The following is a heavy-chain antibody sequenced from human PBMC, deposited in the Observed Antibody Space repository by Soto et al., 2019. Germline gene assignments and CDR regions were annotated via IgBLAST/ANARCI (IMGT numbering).Heavy chain of an antibody. J-gene: IGHJ5*02. Sequence: QVQLVQSGAEVKKPGASVKVSCKASGYTFTSYDINWVRQATGQGLEWMGWMNPNSGNTGYAQKFQGRVTMTRNTSISTPYMELSSLRSEDTAVYYCARASYGDYEDGSWFDPWGQGTLVTVSS. CDR2: MNPNSGNT. D-gene: IGHD4-17*01. CDR1: GYTFTSYD. CDR3: ARASYGDYEDGSWFDP. V-gene: IGHV1-8*01.